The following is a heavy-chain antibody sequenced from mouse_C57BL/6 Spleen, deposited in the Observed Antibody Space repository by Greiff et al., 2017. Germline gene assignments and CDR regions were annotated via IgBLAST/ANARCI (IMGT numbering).Heavy chain of an antibody. CDR3: TSGGQLGRGDWFAY. Sequence: EVKLMESGEGLVKPGGSLKLSCAASGFTFSSYAMSWVRQTPEKRLEWVAYISSGGDYIYYADNVKGRFTISRDNARNTLYLQMSSLKSEDTAMYYCTSGGQLGRGDWFAYWGQGTLVTVSA. V-gene: IGHV5-9-1*02. D-gene: IGHD4-1*02. J-gene: IGHJ3*01. CDR1: GFTFSSYA. CDR2: ISSGGDYI.